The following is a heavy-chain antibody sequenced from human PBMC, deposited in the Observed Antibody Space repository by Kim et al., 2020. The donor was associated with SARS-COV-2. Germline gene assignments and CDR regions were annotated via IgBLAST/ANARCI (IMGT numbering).Heavy chain of an antibody. J-gene: IGHJ5*02. CDR3: ARTHYDSSGPWFDP. V-gene: IGHV4-4*09. D-gene: IGHD3-22*01. Sequence: NPSLKSRVTISVDTSKNQFSLKLSSVPAADTAVYYCARTHYDSSGPWFDPWGQGTLVTVSS.